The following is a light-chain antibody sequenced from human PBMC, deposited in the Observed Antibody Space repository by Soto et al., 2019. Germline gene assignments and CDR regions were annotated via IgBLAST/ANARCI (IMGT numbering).Light chain of an antibody. CDR3: QQCDNWPRT. V-gene: IGKV3-15*01. J-gene: IGKJ2*01. CDR2: GAS. CDR1: QSVGNN. Sequence: EIVMTQAPATLSVSPGERVTLSCRASQSVGNNLAWYQQKTGQVPRLLIHGASTRATGIPARFSGSGSGTECTLTISSLQSEDFAVYYFQQCDNWPRTFGQGTKLEIK.